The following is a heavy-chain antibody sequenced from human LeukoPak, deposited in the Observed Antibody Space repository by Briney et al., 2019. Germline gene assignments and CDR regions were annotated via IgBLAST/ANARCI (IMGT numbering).Heavy chain of an antibody. V-gene: IGHV1-2*02. D-gene: IGHD5-18*01. Sequence: GASVTVSFKASGYTFTGYYMHWVRQAPGQGLEWMGWINPNSGGTNYAQKFQGRVTMTRDTSISTAYMELSRLRSDDTAVYYCARAGRVSYGPFYDYWGQGTLVTVSS. CDR2: INPNSGGT. CDR3: ARAGRVSYGPFYDY. CDR1: GYTFTGYY. J-gene: IGHJ4*02.